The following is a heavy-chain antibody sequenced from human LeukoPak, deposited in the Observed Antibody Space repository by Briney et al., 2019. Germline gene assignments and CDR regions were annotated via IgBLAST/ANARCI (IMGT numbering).Heavy chain of an antibody. J-gene: IGHJ6*03. CDR2: INHSGST. D-gene: IGHD3-3*01. CDR3: AREINHDFWSGSISEPNYYYYYMDV. CDR1: GGSFSGYY. V-gene: IGHV4-34*01. Sequence: PSETLSLTCAVYGGSFSGYYWSWIRQPPGKGLEWIGEINHSGSTNYNPSLKSRVTISVDTSKNQFSLKLSSVTAADTAVYYCAREINHDFWSGSISEPNYYYYYMDVWGKGTTVTVSS.